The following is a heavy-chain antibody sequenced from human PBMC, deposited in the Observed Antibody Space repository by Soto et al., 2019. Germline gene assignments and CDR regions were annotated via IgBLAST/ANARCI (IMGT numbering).Heavy chain of an antibody. CDR1: GYTFTSYG. V-gene: IGHV1-18*01. CDR3: ARDIPWISLSHSSSWPIDY. Sequence: ASVKVSCKASGYTFTSYGISWVRQAPGQGLEWMGWISAYNGNTNYAQKLQGRVTMTTDTSTSTAYMELRSLRSDDTAVYYCARDIPWISLSHSSSWPIDYWGQGTLVTVSS. D-gene: IGHD6-13*01. J-gene: IGHJ4*02. CDR2: ISAYNGNT.